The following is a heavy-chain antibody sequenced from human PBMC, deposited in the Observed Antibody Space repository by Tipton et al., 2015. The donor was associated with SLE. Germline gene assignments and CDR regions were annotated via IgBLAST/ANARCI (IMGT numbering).Heavy chain of an antibody. CDR1: EFTFRYRP. CDR3: ARDWGGTIEMATILYY. V-gene: IGHV3-11*06. D-gene: IGHD5-24*01. J-gene: IGHJ4*02. CDR2: ISGGNDDT. Sequence: SLRLSCAASEFTFRYRPMTWVRQAPGKGLEWVSVISGGNDDTEYAVSVKGRFTLSRDTAKNSLYLQMNSLRAEDTAVYYCARDWGGTIEMATILYYWGQGTLVTVSS.